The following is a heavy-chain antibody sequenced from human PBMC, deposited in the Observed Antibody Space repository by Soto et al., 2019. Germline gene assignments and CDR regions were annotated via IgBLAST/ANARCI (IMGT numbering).Heavy chain of an antibody. V-gene: IGHV3-66*01. CDR2: IYSGGST. CDR1: GFTVSSNY. J-gene: IGHJ6*03. CDR3: ASSRFPGSYYSTYYYYYMDV. Sequence: GGSLRLSCAASGFTVSSNYMSWVRQAPGKGLEWVSVIYSGGSTYYADSVKGRFTISRDNSKNTLYLQMNSLRAEDTAVYYCASSRFPGSYYSTYYYYYMDVWGKGTTVTVSS. D-gene: IGHD3-10*01.